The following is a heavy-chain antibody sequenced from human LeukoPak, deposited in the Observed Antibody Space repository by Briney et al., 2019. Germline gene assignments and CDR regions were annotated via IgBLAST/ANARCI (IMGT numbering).Heavy chain of an antibody. Sequence: GGSLRLSCTASGFSFSRYSMNWVRQAPGKGLEWISYVSSDGSTIYYADSVKGRFTISRDNARNSLYLQMNSLRAEDTAVYYCAILYDFWSGYSLDAFDIWGQGTMVTVSS. V-gene: IGHV3-48*01. CDR3: AILYDFWSGYSLDAFDI. J-gene: IGHJ3*02. CDR2: VSSDGSTI. CDR1: GFSFSRYS. D-gene: IGHD3-3*01.